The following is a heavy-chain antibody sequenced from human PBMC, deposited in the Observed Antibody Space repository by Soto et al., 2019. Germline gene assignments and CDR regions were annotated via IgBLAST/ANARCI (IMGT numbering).Heavy chain of an antibody. D-gene: IGHD3-3*01. CDR1: GYTLTELS. Sequence: GASVKVSCKVSGYTLTELSMHWVRQAPGKGLEWMGGFSADDGATYYAQKLQGRVTMTTDTSTSTAYMELRSLRSDDTAVYYCARDEISGYWRYFDYWRQGTLVTVSS. CDR3: ARDEISGYWRYFDY. J-gene: IGHJ4*02. V-gene: IGHV1-24*01. CDR2: FSADDGAT.